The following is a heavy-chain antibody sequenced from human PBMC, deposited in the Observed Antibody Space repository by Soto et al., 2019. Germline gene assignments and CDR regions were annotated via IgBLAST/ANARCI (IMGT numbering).Heavy chain of an antibody. CDR2: INAGNGNT. V-gene: IGHV1-3*01. J-gene: IGHJ5*02. Sequence: GASVKVSCKASGYTFTSYAMHWVRQAPGQRLEWMGWINAGNGNTKYSQKFQGRVTITRDTSASTAYMELSSLRSEDTAVYYCARELTGTPQDNWFDPWGHGTLVTV. CDR1: GYTFTSYA. D-gene: IGHD1-20*01. CDR3: ARELTGTPQDNWFDP.